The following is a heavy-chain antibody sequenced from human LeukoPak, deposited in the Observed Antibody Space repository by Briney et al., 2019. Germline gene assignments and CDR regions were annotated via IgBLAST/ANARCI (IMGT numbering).Heavy chain of an antibody. CDR3: ARVGNGYVMDY. CDR1: GFTFSRYW. V-gene: IGHV3-7*01. Sequence: GGSLRLTCAASGFTFSRYWMSWVRQAPGKGLEWVANIKQDGSEKYYVDSVKGRFTISRDNAKNSLYLQMNSLRAEDTAVYYCARVGNGYVMDYWGQGTLVTVFS. D-gene: IGHD5-12*01. CDR2: IKQDGSEK. J-gene: IGHJ4*02.